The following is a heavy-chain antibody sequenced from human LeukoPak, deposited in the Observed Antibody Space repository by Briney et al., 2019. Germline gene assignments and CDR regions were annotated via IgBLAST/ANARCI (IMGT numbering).Heavy chain of an antibody. CDR1: GYTFSHHW. CDR2: IKFGGSEE. D-gene: IGHD2-2*01. V-gene: IGHV3-7*01. CDR3: VGARSSLWSRQVSIWFDP. J-gene: IGHJ5*02. Sequence: GGSLRLSCSGSGYTFSHHWMTWVRQAPGKGLEWVANIKFGGSEEFYGDSVKGRFTISRDNAKNSLYLQMNSLRAEDTATYFCVGARSSLWSRQVSIWFDPWGQGTLVTVSS.